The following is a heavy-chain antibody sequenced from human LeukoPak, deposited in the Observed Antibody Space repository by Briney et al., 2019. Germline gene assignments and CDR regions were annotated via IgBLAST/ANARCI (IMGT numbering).Heavy chain of an antibody. CDR2: ISSNGGST. D-gene: IGHD5-24*01. V-gene: IGHV3-64D*06. J-gene: IGHJ3*02. Sequence: GGSLRLSCSASGFTFSDYAMQWVRQAPGKGLEYVSEISSNGGSTYYADSVKGRFTISRDNSKNTLYLQMSSLRAEDTAVYYCVKDSEMATINAFDIWGQGTMVTVSS. CDR1: GFTFSDYA. CDR3: VKDSEMATINAFDI.